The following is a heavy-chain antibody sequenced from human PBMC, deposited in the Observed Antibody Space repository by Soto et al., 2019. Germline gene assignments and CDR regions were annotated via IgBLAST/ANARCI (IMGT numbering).Heavy chain of an antibody. J-gene: IGHJ4*02. Sequence: SETLSLTCAVYGGAFIGYYCIFIRQPPGKGLEWIVEINHSGSTNYNPSLKSRVTISVDTSKNQFSLKLSSVTAADTAVYYCARGPGCTNGVCPFDYWGQGTLVTVSS. V-gene: IGHV4-34*01. D-gene: IGHD2-8*01. CDR3: ARGPGCTNGVCPFDY. CDR2: INHSGST. CDR1: GGAFIGYY.